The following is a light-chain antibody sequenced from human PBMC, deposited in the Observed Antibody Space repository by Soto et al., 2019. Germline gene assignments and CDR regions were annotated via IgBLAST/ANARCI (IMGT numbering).Light chain of an antibody. CDR1: SSDVGGYNY. J-gene: IGLJ1*01. Sequence: QSALTQPASVSGSPGQSIAISCTGTSSDVGGYNYVSSYQQHPGKAPKLMIYDVSKRPSGVPDRFSGAKSGNTASLTISGLQAEDEADYYCCSYAGSYTYVFGTGTKLTVL. V-gene: IGLV2-11*01. CDR3: CSYAGSYTYV. CDR2: DVS.